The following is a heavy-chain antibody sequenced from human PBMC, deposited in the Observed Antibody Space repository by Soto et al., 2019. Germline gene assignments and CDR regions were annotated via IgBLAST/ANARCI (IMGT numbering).Heavy chain of an antibody. CDR2: LSYDGNHD. CDR3: VKERADFVTVPHATSGMDV. Sequence: QIHLVQSGGGVVQPGGSLRLSCTASGFSFNKFGMHWVRQTPGKGLEWVASLSYDGNHDFYADSVTGRLIISRDNSKKALYLQVNALTVDATAVYYCVKERADFVTVPHATSGMDVWCPGTPVSVSS. CDR1: GFSFNKFG. V-gene: IGHV3-30*18. J-gene: IGHJ6*02. D-gene: IGHD2-15*01.